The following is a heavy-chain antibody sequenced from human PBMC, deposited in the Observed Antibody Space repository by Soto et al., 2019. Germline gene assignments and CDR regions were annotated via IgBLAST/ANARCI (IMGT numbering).Heavy chain of an antibody. J-gene: IGHJ4*02. CDR1: GGTFSSYT. D-gene: IGHD3-10*01. CDR2: IIPILGIA. CDR3: ATSYGSGSYDY. V-gene: IGHV1-69*02. Sequence: SVKVSCKASGGTFSSYTISWVRQAPGQGLEWMGRIIPILGIANYAQKFQGRVTITADKSTSTAYMEQSSLRSDDTAVYYCATSYGSGSYDYWGQGTLVTVSS.